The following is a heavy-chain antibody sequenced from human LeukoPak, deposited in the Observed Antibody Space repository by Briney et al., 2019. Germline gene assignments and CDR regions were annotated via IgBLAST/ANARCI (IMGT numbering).Heavy chain of an antibody. V-gene: IGHV4-59*01. CDR1: GASMSGFY. Sequence: PSETLSLTCTVFGASMSGFYGSWIRQPPGKGLEWIGYIYYSGNTNYNASLKSRVTISVDTSKNEFSLKLSSVTAADTAVYYCARGGWSHDYWGQGTLVTVSS. CDR2: IYYSGNT. J-gene: IGHJ4*02. CDR3: ARGGWSHDY. D-gene: IGHD6-19*01.